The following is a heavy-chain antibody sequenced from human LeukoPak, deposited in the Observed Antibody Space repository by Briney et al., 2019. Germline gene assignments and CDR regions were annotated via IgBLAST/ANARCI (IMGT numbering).Heavy chain of an antibody. V-gene: IGHV3-49*04. Sequence: PGGSLRLSCAASGFTFSSYEMNWVRQAPGKGLEWVGFIRSKAYGGTTEYAASVKGRFTISRDDSKSIAYLQMNSLKTEDTAVYYCTREHVWGSYPPDYWGQGTLVTVSS. J-gene: IGHJ4*02. D-gene: IGHD3-16*02. CDR2: IRSKAYGGTT. CDR3: TREHVWGSYPPDY. CDR1: GFTFSSYE.